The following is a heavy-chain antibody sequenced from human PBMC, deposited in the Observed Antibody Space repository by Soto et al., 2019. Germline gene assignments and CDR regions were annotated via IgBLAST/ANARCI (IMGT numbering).Heavy chain of an antibody. Sequence: EVQLVESGGGLVQPGGSLRLSCAASGFTFSSYSMNWVRQAPGKGLEWVSYISSSSSTIYYADSVKGRFTISRDNAQNSLYVQMNSLRAEDTAVYYCAREESIAARPGGLYYYYYYYMDVWGKGTTVTVSS. CDR2: ISSSSSTI. CDR1: GFTFSSYS. D-gene: IGHD6-6*01. V-gene: IGHV3-48*01. J-gene: IGHJ6*03. CDR3: AREESIAARPGGLYYYYYYYMDV.